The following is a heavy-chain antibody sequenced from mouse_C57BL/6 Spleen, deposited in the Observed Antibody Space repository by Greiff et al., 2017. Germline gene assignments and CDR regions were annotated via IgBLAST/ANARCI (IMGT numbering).Heavy chain of an antibody. Sequence: EVKLMESGGGLVQPKGSLKLSCAASGFTFNTYAMHWVRQAPGKGLEWVARIRSKSSNYATYYADSVKDRFTISRDDSQSMLYLQMNNLKTEDTAMYYCVSASITTVVAEGYFDVWGTGTTVTVSS. CDR2: IRSKSSNYAT. CDR3: VSASITTVVAEGYFDV. D-gene: IGHD1-1*01. J-gene: IGHJ1*03. V-gene: IGHV10-3*01. CDR1: GFTFNTYA.